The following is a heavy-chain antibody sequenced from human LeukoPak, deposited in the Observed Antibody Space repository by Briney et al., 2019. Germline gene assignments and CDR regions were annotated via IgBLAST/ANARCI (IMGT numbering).Heavy chain of an antibody. CDR3: AKSFGYSRSWFDY. V-gene: IGHV3-23*01. CDR1: GLTFIYFA. J-gene: IGHJ4*02. Sequence: LRLSGAASGLTFIYFAMSSARLDPGKGLESISGISGKGGGTYQGDSVKGRFTISRDNSKNTLYLQMNSLRAEDTAVYYCAKSFGYSRSWFDYWGQGTPVTVSS. CDR2: ISGKGGGT. D-gene: IGHD6-13*01.